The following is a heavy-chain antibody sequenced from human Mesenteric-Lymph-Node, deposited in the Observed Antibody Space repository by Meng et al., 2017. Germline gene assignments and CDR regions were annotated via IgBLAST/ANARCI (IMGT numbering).Heavy chain of an antibody. V-gene: IGHV4-59*01. CDR1: GGSISSYY. Sequence: SETLSLTCTVSGGSISSYYWSWIRQPPGKGLEWFGYIYYSGSTNYNPSLKSRVTISVDTSTNQFSLKLSSVTAAYTAVYYCARASSGYYLAFDIWGQGTMVTVSS. CDR3: ARASSGYYLAFDI. D-gene: IGHD3-22*01. J-gene: IGHJ3*02. CDR2: IYYSGST.